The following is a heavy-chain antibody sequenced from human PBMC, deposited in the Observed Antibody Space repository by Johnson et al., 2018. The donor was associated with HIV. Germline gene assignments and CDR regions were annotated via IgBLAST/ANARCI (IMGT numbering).Heavy chain of an antibody. CDR2: ISWNSGSI. V-gene: IGHV3-9*01. Sequence: VQLVESGGGVVQPGGSLRLSCAASGFTFSSYAMHWVRQAPGKGLEWVSGISWNSGSIGYADSVKGRFTISRDNAKNSLYLQMHSLRPDDTAVYYCAKIGLDAFEIWGQGTSVTVSS. J-gene: IGHJ3*02. CDR1: GFTFSSYA. CDR3: AKIGLDAFEI.